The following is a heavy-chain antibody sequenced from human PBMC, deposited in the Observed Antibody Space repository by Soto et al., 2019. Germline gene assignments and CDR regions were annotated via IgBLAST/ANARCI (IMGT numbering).Heavy chain of an antibody. J-gene: IGHJ4*02. CDR3: AKDPRVQQLALDY. CDR1: GFTFSSYG. CDR2: ISYDGSNK. V-gene: IGHV3-30*18. Sequence: QVQLVESGGGVVQPGRSLRLSCAASGFTFSSYGMHWVRQAPGKGLEWVAVISYDGSNKYYADSVKGRFTISRDNSKNTLYVQMNSLRAEDTAVYYCAKDPRVQQLALDYWGQGTLVTVSS. D-gene: IGHD6-13*01.